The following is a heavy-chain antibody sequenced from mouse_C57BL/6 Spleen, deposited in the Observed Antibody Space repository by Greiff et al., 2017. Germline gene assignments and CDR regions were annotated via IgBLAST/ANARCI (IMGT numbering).Heavy chain of an antibody. Sequence: VQLQQSGPELVKPGASVKISCKASGYTFTDYNMDWVKQSHGQSLAWIGHLPPTPGGTIYNQKFKGKATLTVDKSSSTAYMELRSLTSEYTAVYYWARTQATGDLDYWGQGTTLTGSS. CDR3: ARTQATGDLDY. D-gene: IGHD1-1*01. J-gene: IGHJ2*01. V-gene: IGHV1-18*01. CDR1: GYTFTDYN. CDR2: LPPTPGGT.